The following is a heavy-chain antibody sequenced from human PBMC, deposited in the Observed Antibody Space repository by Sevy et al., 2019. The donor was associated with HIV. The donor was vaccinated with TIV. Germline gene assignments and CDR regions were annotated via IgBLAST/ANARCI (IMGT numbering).Heavy chain of an antibody. CDR1: GYTFTKYG. CDR2: ISANNGNT. V-gene: IGHV1-18*01. D-gene: IGHD3-10*01. J-gene: IGHJ4*02. CDR3: ARIGSSSDPKY. Sequence: ASVKVSCKASGYTFTKYGITWVRQAPGQGLEYMGWISANNGNTDYAQKLQGRIAMTTDTSTSTAYMELRSLRSDDTAVYYCARIGSSSDPKYWGQGTLVTVSS.